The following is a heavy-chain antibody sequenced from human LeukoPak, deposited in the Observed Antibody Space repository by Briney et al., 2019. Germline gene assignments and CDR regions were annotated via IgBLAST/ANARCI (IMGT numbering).Heavy chain of an antibody. Sequence: PSETLSLTCTVSGGSISSYYWSWIRQPPGKGLEWIGYIYYSGSTNYNPSLKSRVTISVDTSKNQFSLKLSSVTAADTAVYYCARARNYDFWSGSGYWGQGTLVTVSS. J-gene: IGHJ4*02. CDR3: ARARNYDFWSGSGY. CDR1: GGSISSYY. V-gene: IGHV4-59*08. CDR2: IYYSGST. D-gene: IGHD3-3*01.